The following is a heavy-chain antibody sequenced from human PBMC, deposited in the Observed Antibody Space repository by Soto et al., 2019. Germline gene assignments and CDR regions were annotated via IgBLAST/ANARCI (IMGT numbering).Heavy chain of an antibody. CDR2: TSYDGSNK. CDR1: GFTFRSYV. Sequence: QVQLVESGGGVVQPGASLRLSCVGSGFTFRSYVIHWVRQAPGKGLEWVALTSYDGSNKYYDDSVKGRFTISRDKSRNTVDRHMDSLRLEDTALYYCARGGTTGGLDVWGQGTLVSVSS. D-gene: IGHD1-1*01. V-gene: IGHV3-30*19. J-gene: IGHJ4*02. CDR3: ARGGTTGGLDV.